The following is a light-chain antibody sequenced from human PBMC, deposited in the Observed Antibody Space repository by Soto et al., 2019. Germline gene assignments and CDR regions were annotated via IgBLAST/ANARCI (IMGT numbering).Light chain of an antibody. V-gene: IGKV1-5*03. CDR3: QEYNGNSGLT. CDR1: KNIRSW. Sequence: DIQMTQSPSTLSASVGDRVTITCRASKNIRSWLAWYQQKPGKAPELLIYSASGLESGVPSRFSGSGSGTEFTLTISSLQPDEFATYYCQEYNGNSGLTFGGGTKVEIK. J-gene: IGKJ4*01. CDR2: SAS.